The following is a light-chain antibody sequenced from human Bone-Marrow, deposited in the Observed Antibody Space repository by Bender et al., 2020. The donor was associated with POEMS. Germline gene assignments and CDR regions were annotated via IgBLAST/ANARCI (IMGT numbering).Light chain of an antibody. CDR2: ENN. CDR3: SSWDDSLSGWV. V-gene: IGLV2-23*01. J-gene: IGLJ3*02. CDR1: WNDIGNYNL. Sequence: QSALTQPASVSASPGQSITISCIGSWNDIGNYNLVSWFRQYPGKAPQLIIYENNKRTSGVSTRFSGSKSGSTASLTISGLQAEDEADYYCSSWDDSLSGWVFGGGTKLTVL.